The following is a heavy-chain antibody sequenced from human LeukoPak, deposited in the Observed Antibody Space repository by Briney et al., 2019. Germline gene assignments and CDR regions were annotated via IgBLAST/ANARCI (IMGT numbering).Heavy chain of an antibody. CDR2: IYYSGST. J-gene: IGHJ2*01. D-gene: IGHD6-13*01. V-gene: IGHV4-59*01. CDR1: GGSISSYY. Sequence: PSETLSLTCTVSGGSISSYYWSWIPQTPGKGLEWIGYIYYSGSTNYSPSLKSRLTISVNTSKNQFSLRLSSVTAADTAVYYCARTYGSSGLGYFDLWGRGTLVTVSS. CDR3: ARTYGSSGLGYFDL.